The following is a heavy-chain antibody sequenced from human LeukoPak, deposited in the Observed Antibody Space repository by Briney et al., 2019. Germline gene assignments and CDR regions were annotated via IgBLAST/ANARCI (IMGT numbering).Heavy chain of an antibody. CDR3: ARVFSGNSIDY. J-gene: IGHJ4*02. CDR1: GYSISSAYS. Sequence: PSETLSLTCTASGYSISSAYSWGWIRQPPGKGPEWIGSIYHSGSTYYNPSLKSRVTISVDTSKNQFSLKLSSVTAADTAVYYCARVFSGNSIDYWGQGTLVTVSS. V-gene: IGHV4-38-2*02. D-gene: IGHD4-23*01. CDR2: IYHSGST.